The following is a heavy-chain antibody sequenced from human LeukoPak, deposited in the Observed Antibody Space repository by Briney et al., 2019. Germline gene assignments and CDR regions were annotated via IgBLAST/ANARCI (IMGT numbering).Heavy chain of an antibody. D-gene: IGHD2-21*02. V-gene: IGHV1-18*01. Sequence: ASVKVSFKASGYTFTNYGISWVRQAPGQGGEGMGWISAYNGNTNYAQKLQGRVTMTTDTSTSTAYMEMRSLRSDDTAVYYCARFPYCGGDCYWTYYGMDVWGQGTTVTVSS. CDR3: ARFPYCGGDCYWTYYGMDV. CDR1: GYTFTNYG. J-gene: IGHJ6*02. CDR2: ISAYNGNT.